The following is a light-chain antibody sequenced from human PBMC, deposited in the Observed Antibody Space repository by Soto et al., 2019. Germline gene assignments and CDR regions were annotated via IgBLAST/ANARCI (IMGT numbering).Light chain of an antibody. V-gene: IGLV2-14*03. CDR1: SSDVGGYNF. Sequence: QSALTQPASVSGSPGQSITISCTGTSSDVGGYNFVSWYQQHPGKVPKVMIYDVSKRPSGVSNRFSGSKSGNTASLTISGLQVEGEADYYCSSYRSGSTRVVFGGGTKLTVL. CDR2: DVS. CDR3: SSYRSGSTRVV. J-gene: IGLJ2*01.